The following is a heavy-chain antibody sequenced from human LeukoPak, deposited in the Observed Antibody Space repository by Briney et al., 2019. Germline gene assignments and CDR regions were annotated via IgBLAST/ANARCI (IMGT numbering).Heavy chain of an antibody. CDR1: GFNFNSYE. D-gene: IGHD5-18*01. J-gene: IGHJ4*02. CDR3: ARDLGYIFGHFDY. CDR2: VSSTGGTI. Sequence: GGSLRLSCAASGFNFNSYEVNWVRQAPGKGLEWLSYVSSTGGTIYYADSVKGRFTISRDNAKNSLYLQMNSLRVEDTAIYYCARDLGYIFGHFDYWGQGTLVTVSS. V-gene: IGHV3-48*03.